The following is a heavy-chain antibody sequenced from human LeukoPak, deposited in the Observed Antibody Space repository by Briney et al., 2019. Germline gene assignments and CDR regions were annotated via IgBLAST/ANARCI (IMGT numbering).Heavy chain of an antibody. CDR1: GFTFSSYA. J-gene: IGHJ4*02. V-gene: IGHV3-30*04. CDR2: ISYDGSNK. CDR3: ARDRDVDY. Sequence: WRSLRLSCAASGFTFSSYAMHWVRQAPGQGLEWVAVISYDGSNKYYADSVKGRFTISRDNSKNTLYLQMNSLRAEDTAVYYCARDRDVDYWGQGTLVTVSS. D-gene: IGHD3-10*01.